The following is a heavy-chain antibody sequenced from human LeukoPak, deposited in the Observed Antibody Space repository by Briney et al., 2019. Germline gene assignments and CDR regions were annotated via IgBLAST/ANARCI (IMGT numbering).Heavy chain of an antibody. D-gene: IGHD2-2*01. CDR2: ISSSSSYI. CDR3: ARVIVPAAWDAFDI. Sequence: GSLRLSCAASGFTFSSYSMNWVRQAPGKGLEWVSSISSSSSYIYYADSVKGRFTISRDNPKNSLYLQMNSLRAEDTAVYYCARVIVPAAWDAFDIWGQGTMVTVSS. V-gene: IGHV3-21*01. J-gene: IGHJ3*02. CDR1: GFTFSSYS.